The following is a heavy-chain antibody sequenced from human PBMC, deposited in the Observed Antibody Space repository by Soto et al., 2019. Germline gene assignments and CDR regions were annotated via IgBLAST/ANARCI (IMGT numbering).Heavy chain of an antibody. V-gene: IGHV1-18*01. Sequence: GPELKKPGASVKVSCKASGYPFTSYGVSWVRQAPGQGLEWMGWISGYNGKTNYAQKLQGRVTMTTDTSTNTAYMELRSLRSGDTAVYYCARAVVVSAPYYYMDVWGTGTTVTVSS. CDR1: GYPFTSYG. J-gene: IGHJ6*03. D-gene: IGHD2-15*01. CDR3: ARAVVVSAPYYYMDV. CDR2: ISGYNGKT.